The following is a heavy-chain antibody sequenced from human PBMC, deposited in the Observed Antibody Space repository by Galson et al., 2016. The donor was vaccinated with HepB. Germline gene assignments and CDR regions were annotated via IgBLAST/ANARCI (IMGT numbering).Heavy chain of an antibody. V-gene: IGHV4-31*03. CDR1: GGSISSDDYY. D-gene: IGHD3-3*01. CDR2: IYYSGRT. CDR3: ARAIVTIFGVTPRWDY. Sequence: LSLTCTVSGGSISSDDYYWSWIRQHPGKGLEWIGYIYYSGRTYYNPSLKSRVTISVDTSKNQFSLKLSSVTAADTAVYYCARAIVTIFGVTPRWDYWGQGTLVTVSS. J-gene: IGHJ4*02.